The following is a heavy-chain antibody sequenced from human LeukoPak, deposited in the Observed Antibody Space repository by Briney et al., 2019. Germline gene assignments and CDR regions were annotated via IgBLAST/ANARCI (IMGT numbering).Heavy chain of an antibody. Sequence: SETLCLTCAVYGGSFSGYYWSWIRQPPGKGLEWIGYIYYSGSTYYNPSLKSRVTISVDTSKNQFSLKLSSVTAADTAVYYCARQTYSSSWPVFYFDYWAREPWSPSPQ. D-gene: IGHD6-13*01. V-gene: IGHV4-34*09. J-gene: IGHJ4*02. CDR1: GGSFSGYY. CDR2: IYYSGST. CDR3: ARQTYSSSWPVFYFDY.